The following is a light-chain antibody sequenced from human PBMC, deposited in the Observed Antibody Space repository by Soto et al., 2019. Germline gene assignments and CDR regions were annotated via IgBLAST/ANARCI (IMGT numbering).Light chain of an antibody. J-gene: IGLJ1*01. CDR2: DVT. CDR1: SSDVGGYNY. CDR3: SSYAGTHIV. Sequence: QSLLTQPPSAYGSPGQSVTISCPGTSSDVGGYNYVSWYQQHPGKAPKLMIYDVTKRPSGVPDRFSGSKSGNTASLTVSGLLAEDEADYYCSSYAGTHIVFGTGTKVTVL. V-gene: IGLV2-8*01.